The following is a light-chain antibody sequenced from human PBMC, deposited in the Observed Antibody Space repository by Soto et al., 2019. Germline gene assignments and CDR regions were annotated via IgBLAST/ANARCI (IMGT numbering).Light chain of an antibody. CDR2: GAS. V-gene: IGKV3-20*01. Sequence: EIVLTQSPGTLSLSPGERATLSCRASQSLSGNYLAWYQQKPGQPPRLLIYGASTRATGIPDRFSGSGSGTDFTLTISRLEPEDFAVYNCQQYDSSHMYTFGQGTKLEIK. CDR1: QSLSGNY. J-gene: IGKJ2*01. CDR3: QQYDSSHMYT.